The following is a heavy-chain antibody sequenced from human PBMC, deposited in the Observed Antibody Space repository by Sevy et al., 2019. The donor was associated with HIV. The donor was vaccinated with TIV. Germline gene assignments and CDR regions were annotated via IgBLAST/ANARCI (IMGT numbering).Heavy chain of an antibody. D-gene: IGHD6-19*01. CDR3: ARLDSSSIGWSPRYYFDY. CDR1: AYTFTTHW. CDR2: MSPGDSDP. J-gene: IGHJ4*02. Sequence: GESLKISCKGSAYTFTTHWIGWVRQMPGKGLEWMGIMSPGDSDPRYSPSFQGQVTMSVDKSVSTAYLQWHNLETSDTAIYYCARLDSSSIGWSPRYYFDYWGQGTLVTVSS. V-gene: IGHV5-51*01.